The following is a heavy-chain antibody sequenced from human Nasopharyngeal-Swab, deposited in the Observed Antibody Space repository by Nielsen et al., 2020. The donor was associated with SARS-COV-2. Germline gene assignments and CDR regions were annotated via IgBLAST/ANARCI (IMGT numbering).Heavy chain of an antibody. CDR3: ARDSPYGGNSYQDQFDP. V-gene: IGHV1-69*06. CDR2: IIPIFGTA. Sequence: WVRQAPGQGLEWMGGIIPIFGTANYAQKFQGRVTITADKSTSTAYMELSSLRSEDTAVYYCARDSPYGGNSYQDQFDPWGQGTRVTVSS. D-gene: IGHD4-23*01. J-gene: IGHJ5*02.